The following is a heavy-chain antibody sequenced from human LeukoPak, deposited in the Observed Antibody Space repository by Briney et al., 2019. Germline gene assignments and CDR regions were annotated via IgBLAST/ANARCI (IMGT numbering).Heavy chain of an antibody. D-gene: IGHD3-22*01. V-gene: IGHV4-31*03. J-gene: IGHJ3*02. CDR1: GDSISSGSYY. CDR2: IYYSGST. CDR3: ARDLYCYDSNGYSIFEI. Sequence: SETLSLTCSVSGDSISSGSYYWSWIRQHPGKGLEWIGYIYYSGSTYYNPSVKSRVSISVDTSKNQFSLKLSSVTAADTAVCYCARDLYCYDSNGYSIFEIWGQGTMVTVSS.